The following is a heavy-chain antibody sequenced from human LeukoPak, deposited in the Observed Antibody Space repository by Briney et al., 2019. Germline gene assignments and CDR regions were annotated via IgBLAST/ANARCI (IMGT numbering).Heavy chain of an antibody. CDR1: GFPLRSYW. CDR3: ARDEVGGPLAY. CDR2: IREDGSEK. V-gene: IGHV3-7*01. J-gene: IGHJ4*02. Sequence: PGGSLRFSCEASGFPLRSYWMSWIRQAPGKGPEWVANIREDGSEKKYVDSVKGRFTISRDNANNLLHLQMNSLRDEVTAVYYCARDEVGGPLAYWGQGTLVTVSS.